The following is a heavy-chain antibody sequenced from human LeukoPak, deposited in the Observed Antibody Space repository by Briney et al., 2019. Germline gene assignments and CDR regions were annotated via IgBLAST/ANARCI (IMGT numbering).Heavy chain of an antibody. D-gene: IGHD3-10*01. CDR1: VYTLPRYG. J-gene: IGHJ4*02. CDR2: ISAYNGNT. CDR3: ARDMGRGSSFFFGD. V-gene: IGHV1-18*01. Sequence: GASVKVSRKASVYTLPRYGISWVRQAPGQGRVWMGWISAYNGNTNYAQKLQGRVTMTTDTTASTAYMELRSVRSDDTAVYYCARDMGRGSSFFFGDWGQGTLVTVSS.